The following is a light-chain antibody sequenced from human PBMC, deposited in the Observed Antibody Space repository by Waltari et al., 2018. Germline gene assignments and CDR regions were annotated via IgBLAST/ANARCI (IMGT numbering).Light chain of an antibody. CDR3: QKYVSLLET. J-gene: IGKJ1*01. CDR1: QSVGRS. CDR2: DAA. V-gene: IGKV3-20*01. Sequence: EIVLTQSPGTLSLSPGKRATLSCRDSQSVGRSLAWYQQKPGQAPRLLIYDAAIRAACSPDSFSGRGSGTDLSVSISRLEPEYFAVYFCQKYVSLLETFVHGTKVEIK.